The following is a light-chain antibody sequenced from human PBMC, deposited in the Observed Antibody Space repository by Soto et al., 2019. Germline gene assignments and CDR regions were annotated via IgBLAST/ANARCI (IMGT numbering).Light chain of an antibody. CDR1: SNEVGSYYL. V-gene: IGLV2-23*01. CDR3: CSYATRSTHYV. Sequence: QSVLRHPGSVSWSPGHSITISCSGTSNEVGSYYLVSWYQQHPGKAPELMIYEGSKRPSGVSNRFSGSKSDNTASLTISGLQAEDDPDYFCCSYATRSTHYVFGTGTKVTVL. CDR2: EGS. J-gene: IGLJ1*01.